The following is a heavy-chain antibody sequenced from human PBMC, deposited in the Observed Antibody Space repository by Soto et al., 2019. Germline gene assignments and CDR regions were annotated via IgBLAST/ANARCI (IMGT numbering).Heavy chain of an antibody. D-gene: IGHD4-17*01. CDR1: GGTFSSYA. CDR3: ARERDYVVRYAFDI. CDR2: IIPIFGTA. Sequence: SVKVSCKASGGTFSSYAISWVRQAPGQGLEWMGGIIPIFGTANYAQKFQGRVTITADKSTSTAYMELSSLRSEDTAVYYCARERDYVVRYAFDIWGQGTMVTVSS. J-gene: IGHJ3*02. V-gene: IGHV1-69*06.